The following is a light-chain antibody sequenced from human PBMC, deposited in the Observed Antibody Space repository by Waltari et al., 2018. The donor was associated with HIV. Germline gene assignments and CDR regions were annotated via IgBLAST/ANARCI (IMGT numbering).Light chain of an antibody. V-gene: IGLV3-19*01. CDR2: GGN. J-gene: IGLJ1*01. CDR1: SLRIFF. Sequence: SSELTHDPAVSVALVQTIKITCQGDSLRIFFANLYQHTPWHAPLLVLYGGNRRPSGIPDRFSASNSRNSSSLIISNSEAVDSAHYFCHDRDSNSDRHVFGGGTWVSV. CDR3: HDRDSNSDRHV.